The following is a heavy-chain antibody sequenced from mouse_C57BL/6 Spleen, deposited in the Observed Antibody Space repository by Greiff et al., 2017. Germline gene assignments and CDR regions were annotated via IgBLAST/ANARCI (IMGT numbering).Heavy chain of an antibody. J-gene: IGHJ1*03. V-gene: IGHV1-52*01. CDR1: GFTFTSYW. CDR2: IDPSDSET. CDR3: ARRADLLRYCDV. D-gene: IGHD1-1*01. Sequence: VQLQQPGAELVRPGASVKLSCTASGFTFTSYWMHWVKQRPIQGLEWIGNIDPSDSETHYNQKFKDKATLTVDKSSSTAYMQLSSLTSEYSAVYYWARRADLLRYCDVWGTGTTVTVSS.